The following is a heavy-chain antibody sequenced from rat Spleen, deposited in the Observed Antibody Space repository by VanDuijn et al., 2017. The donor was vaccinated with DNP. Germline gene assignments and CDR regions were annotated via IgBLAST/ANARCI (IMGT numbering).Heavy chain of an antibody. J-gene: IGHJ1*01. CDR1: GYSITSNY. D-gene: IGHD1-11*01. CDR3: ARGLNYGGYIYSWYFDF. CDR2: INYSGTT. V-gene: IGHV3-1*01. Sequence: EVQFQESGPGLVKSSQSLSLTCSVTGYSITSNYWAWIRKFPGNKMEWMRYINYSGTTAYNPSLRSRISITRDTSKNQFFLQLNSVTTEDTATYYCARGLNYGGYIYSWYFDFWGPGTMVTVSS.